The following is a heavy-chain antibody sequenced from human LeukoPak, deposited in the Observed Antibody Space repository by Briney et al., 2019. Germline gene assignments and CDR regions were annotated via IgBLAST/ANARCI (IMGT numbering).Heavy chain of an antibody. J-gene: IGHJ4*02. CDR1: GYTFYSYY. CDR2: INPSGGST. V-gene: IGHV1-46*02. CDR3: ARGGYDGFGSYFDY. Sequence: ASVKVSCKAPGYTFYSYYIHWVRQAPGQGLEWMGIINPSGGSTSYTQKFQGRVTMTKDMSTSTIYMELSSLRSDDTAVYFCARGGYDGFGSYFDYWGQGTLVTVSS. D-gene: IGHD3-10*01.